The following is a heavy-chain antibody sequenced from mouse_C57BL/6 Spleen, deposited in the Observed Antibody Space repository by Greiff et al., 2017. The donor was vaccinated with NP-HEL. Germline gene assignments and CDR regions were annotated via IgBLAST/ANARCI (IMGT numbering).Heavy chain of an antibody. J-gene: IGHJ2*01. CDR2: IDPSDSYT. CDR3: ASRIGDYPDY. Sequence: VQLQQPGAELVKPGASVKLSCKASGYTFTSYWMQWVNQRPGQGLEWIGVIDPSDSYTNYNQKFKGKATLTVDTSSSTAYMQLSSLTSEDSAVYYCASRIGDYPDYWGQGTTLTVSS. V-gene: IGHV1-50*01. D-gene: IGHD2-14*01. CDR1: GYTFTSYW.